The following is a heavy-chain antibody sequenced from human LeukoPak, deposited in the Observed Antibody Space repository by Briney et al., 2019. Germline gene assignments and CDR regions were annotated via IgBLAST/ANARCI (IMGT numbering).Heavy chain of an antibody. Sequence: GGSLRLSCAASGFTFSSYAMNWVRQAPGKGLEWVSAISGSGGSTYYADSVKGRFTISRDNSKNTLYLQMNSLRAEDTAVYYCAKGQSIAVAGKVPDYWGQGTLVTVSS. J-gene: IGHJ4*02. CDR2: ISGSGGST. V-gene: IGHV3-23*01. CDR1: GFTFSSYA. CDR3: AKGQSIAVAGKVPDY. D-gene: IGHD6-19*01.